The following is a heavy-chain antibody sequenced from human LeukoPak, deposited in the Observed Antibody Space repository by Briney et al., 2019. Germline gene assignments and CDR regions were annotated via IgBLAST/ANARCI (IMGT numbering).Heavy chain of an antibody. D-gene: IGHD3-22*01. V-gene: IGHV5-51*01. CDR2: IYPGDSDT. Sequence: GESLKISCQGSGYSFTSYWIGWVRQMPGKGLEWMGIIYPGDSDTRYSPSFQGQVTISADKSISTAYLQWSSLKASDTAMYYCANAVGADYYDSSGYYIWGQGTLVTVSS. CDR1: GYSFTSYW. J-gene: IGHJ4*02. CDR3: ANAVGADYYDSSGYYI.